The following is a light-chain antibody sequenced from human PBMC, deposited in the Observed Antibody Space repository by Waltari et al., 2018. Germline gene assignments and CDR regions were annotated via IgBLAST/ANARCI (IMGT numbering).Light chain of an antibody. CDR2: KDT. CDR3: YSATDNNLRV. V-gene: IGLV3-27*01. J-gene: IGLJ3*02. CDR1: VLAGKY. Sequence: SYELTQPSSVSVSPGQTARITCSGNVLAGKYARWFQQKPGQTPVLIIYKDTERPSGIPGRFPGSRSGATGTFAISGAQVEDEGDYYCYSATDNNLRVVGGGTKLTVL.